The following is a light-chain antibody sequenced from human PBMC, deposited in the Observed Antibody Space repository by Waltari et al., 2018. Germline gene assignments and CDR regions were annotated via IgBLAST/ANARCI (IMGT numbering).Light chain of an antibody. Sequence: QTVVTQEPSLSVSPGGTVKLTCALSSGSISSTSYATWYQQTPGQAPRPLVYKSTSRSSGVPDRFSVSILGNKAALTSTGARADDESDYYCSLYMGSGIWVFGGGTKLTVL. CDR3: SLYMGSGIWV. CDR1: SGSISSTSY. CDR2: KST. V-gene: IGLV8-61*01. J-gene: IGLJ3*02.